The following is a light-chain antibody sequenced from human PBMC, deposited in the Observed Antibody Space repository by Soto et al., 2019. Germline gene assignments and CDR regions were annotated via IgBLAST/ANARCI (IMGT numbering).Light chain of an antibody. CDR2: GAS. CDR1: QSVSSSY. Sequence: EIVLTQSPGTLSLSPGERATLSCRASQSVSSSYLAWYQQKPGQAPRLLIYGASSRATGIPDRFSGSGSGTDSTLTISGLEPEDFAVYYWQQYGSSFTFGGGTKVEIK. V-gene: IGKV3-20*01. CDR3: QQYGSSFT. J-gene: IGKJ4*01.